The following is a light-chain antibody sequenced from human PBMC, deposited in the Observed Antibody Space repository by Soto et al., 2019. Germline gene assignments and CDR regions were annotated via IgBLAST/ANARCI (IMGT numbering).Light chain of an antibody. V-gene: IGKV1-5*03. J-gene: IGKJ1*01. CDR1: QSVSTW. Sequence: DIQMTHSPSTLSASVGDRVTISCRASQSVSTWLAWYQQKPGKAPKVLIYKASSLKSGVPSRFSGSGSGTEFTLTISSLQPDDFATYYCQHYKSYPWTFGQGTKVEIK. CDR2: KAS. CDR3: QHYKSYPWT.